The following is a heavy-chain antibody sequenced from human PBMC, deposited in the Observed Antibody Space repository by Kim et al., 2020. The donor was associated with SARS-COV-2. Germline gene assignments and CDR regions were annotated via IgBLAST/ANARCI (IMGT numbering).Heavy chain of an antibody. J-gene: IGHJ4*02. CDR1: GFTFSSYA. CDR3: AKDLRNSGYAFDS. Sequence: GGSLRLSCAASGFTFSSYAMHWVRQAPGKGLEWVAATPHNGKRPYYADSVEGRFTISRDYSQNTVDLQMNTLRAGDTGIYFCAKDLRNSGYAFDSWGQGTLVTVSS. V-gene: IGHV3-23*01. CDR2: TPHNGKRP. D-gene: IGHD5-12*01.